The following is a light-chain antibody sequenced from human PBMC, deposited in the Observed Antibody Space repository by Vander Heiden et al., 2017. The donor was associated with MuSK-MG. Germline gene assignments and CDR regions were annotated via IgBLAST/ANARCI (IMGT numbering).Light chain of an antibody. CDR3: AAWNDTLEGVM. Sequence: QTVLTQPPSASGTPGQRATISCSGSSSKVGSSTVDWYQQHPGAAPKLVIYFDSLRPSGVPDRFPGSKSGTSASLAISGLQSEDEGDYYCAAWNDTLEGVMFGGGTQLTVL. V-gene: IGLV1-44*01. CDR2: FDS. J-gene: IGLJ3*02. CDR1: SSKVGSST.